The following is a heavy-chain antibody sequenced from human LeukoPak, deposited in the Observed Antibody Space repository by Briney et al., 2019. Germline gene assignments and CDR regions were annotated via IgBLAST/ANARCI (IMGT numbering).Heavy chain of an antibody. CDR1: GGSFSGYY. CDR2: INHSGST. V-gene: IGHV4-34*01. CDR3: ATTATLNHWGGRAFDI. D-gene: IGHD7-27*01. Sequence: SETLSLTCAVYGGSFSGYYWSWIRQPPGKGLEWIGEINHSGSTNYNPSLKSRVTISVDTSKNQFSLKLSSVTAADTAVYYCATTATLNHWGGRAFDIWGQGTMVTDSS. J-gene: IGHJ3*02.